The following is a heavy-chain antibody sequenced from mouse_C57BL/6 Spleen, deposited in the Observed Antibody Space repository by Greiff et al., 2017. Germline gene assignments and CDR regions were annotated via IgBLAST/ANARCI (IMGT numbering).Heavy chain of an antibody. Sequence: EVQLQQSGPELVKPGASVKISCKASGYTFTDYYMNWVKQSHGKSLEWIGDINPNNGGTSYNQKFKGKATLTVDKSSSTAYMELRSLTSEDSAVYYCARSNPEAMDYWGQGTSVTVSS. V-gene: IGHV1-26*01. CDR3: ARSNPEAMDY. J-gene: IGHJ4*01. D-gene: IGHD2-5*01. CDR1: GYTFTDYY. CDR2: INPNNGGT.